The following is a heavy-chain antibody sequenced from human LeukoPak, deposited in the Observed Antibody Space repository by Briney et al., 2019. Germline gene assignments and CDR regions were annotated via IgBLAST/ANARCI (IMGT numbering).Heavy chain of an antibody. J-gene: IGHJ4*02. V-gene: IGHV1-69*05. CDR3: ASPNSGSYNYFDY. CDR1: GGTFSSYA. Sequence: ASVKVSCKASGGTFSSYAISWVRQAPGQGLEWMGGIIPIFGTANYAQKFQGRVTTTTDESTSTAYMELSSLRSEDTAVYYCASPNSGSYNYFDYWGQGTLVTVSS. D-gene: IGHD1-26*01. CDR2: IIPIFGTA.